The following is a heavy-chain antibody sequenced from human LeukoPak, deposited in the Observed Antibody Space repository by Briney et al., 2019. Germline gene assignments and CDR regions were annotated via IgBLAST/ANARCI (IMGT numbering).Heavy chain of an antibody. V-gene: IGHV3-48*03. J-gene: IGHJ4*02. D-gene: IGHD6-25*01. CDR2: ISSRGTTQ. CDR1: GFSFSSYE. CDR3: ARVSGYSIGGWYAFDY. Sequence: GGSLRLSCAASGFSFSSYEMNWVRQAPGKGLERVSYISSRGTTQYYADSVKGRFTISRDNAKNSLFLQMNSLRAEDTAVYYCARVSGYSIGGWYAFDYWGQGTLVTVSS.